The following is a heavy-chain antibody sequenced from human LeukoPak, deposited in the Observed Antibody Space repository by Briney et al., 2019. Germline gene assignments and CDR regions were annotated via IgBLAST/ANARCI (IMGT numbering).Heavy chain of an antibody. CDR3: ARENWVFDY. D-gene: IGHD7-27*01. CDR2: IYYSGST. Sequence: SETLSLTCTVSGGSISSSSYYWGWIRQPPGKGLEWIGSIYYSGSTYYNPSLKSRVTISVDTSKNQIPLKVRSVTAADTAMYYCARENWVFDYWGQGILVTVSS. J-gene: IGHJ4*02. V-gene: IGHV4-39*06. CDR1: GGSISSSSYY.